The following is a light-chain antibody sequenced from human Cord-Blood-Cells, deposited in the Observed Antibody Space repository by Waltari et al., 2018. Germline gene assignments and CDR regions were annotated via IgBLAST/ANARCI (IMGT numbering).Light chain of an antibody. V-gene: IGLV3-21*03. Sequence: SYVLTQPPSVSVAPGKTARITCGGNNIGSKRVPWYQQKPGQAPALVVYDDSDRHPGIPVRSSGSNAGSTAALTNSRAGAGDEADYYCRVWDSSSDHVVFGGGTKLTVL. CDR3: RVWDSSSDHVV. J-gene: IGLJ2*01. CDR2: DDS. CDR1: NIGSKR.